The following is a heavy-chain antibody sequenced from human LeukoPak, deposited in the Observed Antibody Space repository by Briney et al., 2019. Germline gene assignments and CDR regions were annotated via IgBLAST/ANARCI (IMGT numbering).Heavy chain of an antibody. V-gene: IGHV1-46*01. D-gene: IGHD2-15*01. Sequence: ASVTVSCKASGYTFTSYYMHWVRQAPGQGLEWMGIINPSGGSTSYAQKFQGRVTMTRDTSTSTVYMELSSLRSEDTAVYYCARDTGYCSGGSCYNFDYWGQGTLVTVSS. CDR1: GYTFTSYY. CDR2: INPSGGST. J-gene: IGHJ4*02. CDR3: ARDTGYCSGGSCYNFDY.